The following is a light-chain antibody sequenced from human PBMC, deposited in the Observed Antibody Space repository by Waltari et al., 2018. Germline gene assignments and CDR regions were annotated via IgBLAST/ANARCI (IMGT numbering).Light chain of an antibody. Sequence: ALTQPASVSGSPGHSISISSTGTSRDVVIYVYFSWYQQQPGTAPKLMVYDVGFRPSGVSDRFSGSKSGNTASLTISGLQAEDEATYYCSSYTNTSPYVLFGGGTKLTVL. CDR2: DVG. V-gene: IGLV2-14*03. CDR3: SSYTNTSPYVL. J-gene: IGLJ2*01. CDR1: SRDVVIYVY.